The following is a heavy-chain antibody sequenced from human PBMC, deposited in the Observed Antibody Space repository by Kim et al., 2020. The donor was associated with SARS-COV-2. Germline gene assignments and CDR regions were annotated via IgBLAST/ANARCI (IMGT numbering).Heavy chain of an antibody. Sequence: GGSLRLSCAASGFTFSSYSMNWVRQAPGKGLEWVSSISSSSSYIYYADSVKGRFTISRDNAKNSLYLQMNSLRAEDTAVYYCARGGYCSGGSCYFPAFDIWGQGTMVTVSS. D-gene: IGHD2-15*01. J-gene: IGHJ3*02. CDR1: GFTFSSYS. CDR3: ARGGYCSGGSCYFPAFDI. CDR2: ISSSSSYI. V-gene: IGHV3-21*01.